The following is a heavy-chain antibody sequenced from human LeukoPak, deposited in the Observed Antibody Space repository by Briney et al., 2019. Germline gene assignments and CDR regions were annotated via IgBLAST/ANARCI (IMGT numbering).Heavy chain of an antibody. CDR1: GGTFSSYA. V-gene: IGHV1-69*13. CDR3: ARASGSGWVTMLDY. CDR2: IIPIFGTA. J-gene: IGHJ4*02. D-gene: IGHD6-19*01. Sequence: SVKVSCKASGGTFSSYAISWVRQAPGQGLEWVGGIIPIFGTANYAQKFQGRVTITADESTSTAYMELSSLRSEDTAVYYCARASGSGWVTMLDYWGQGTLVTVSS.